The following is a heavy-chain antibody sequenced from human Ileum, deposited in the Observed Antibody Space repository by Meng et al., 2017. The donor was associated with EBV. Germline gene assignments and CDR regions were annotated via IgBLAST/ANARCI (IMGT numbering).Heavy chain of an antibody. CDR2: INHSGST. CDR3: AREARSSGYHPGIGP. Sequence: HVQLQQGGAGLLKPSGTLSLTCAVYGGFFSGYYWSWIRQSPGKGLEWIGEINHSGSTNYNPSLKSRVTISVDTSKNQFSLKLTSVTAADTAVYYCAREARSSGYHPGIGPWGQGTLVTVSS. CDR1: GGFFSGYY. J-gene: IGHJ5*02. D-gene: IGHD3-22*01. V-gene: IGHV4-34*02.